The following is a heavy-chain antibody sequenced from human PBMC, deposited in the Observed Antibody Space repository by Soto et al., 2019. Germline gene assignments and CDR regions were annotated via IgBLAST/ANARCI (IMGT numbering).Heavy chain of an antibody. D-gene: IGHD3-3*01. CDR2: ISFSGAT. J-gene: IGHJ4*02. CDR1: GVSITSYF. Sequence: PSETLSLTCTVSGVSITSYFWSWIRQTPGKGLDWIGSISFSGATYSNPSLKGRAALSVDTSENHLSLTLNSVTSADTAVYFCARGGVSTRTFDYWGQGTPVTVSS. V-gene: IGHV4-59*01. CDR3: ARGGVSTRTFDY.